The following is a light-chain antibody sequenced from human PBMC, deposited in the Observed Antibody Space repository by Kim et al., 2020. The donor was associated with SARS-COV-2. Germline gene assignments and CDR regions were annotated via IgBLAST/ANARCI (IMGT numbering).Light chain of an antibody. CDR2: GKA. CDR3: MSRDTDGPHNYV. J-gene: IGLJ1*01. Sequence: LGQTVRIECHGDSLRSYFASWYQQKPGQAPQLVIYGKANRPSGIPDRFSGSSSGRTASLTITGTQAEDEADYYCMSRDTDGPHNYVFGTGTKVTVL. V-gene: IGLV3-19*01. CDR1: SLRSYF.